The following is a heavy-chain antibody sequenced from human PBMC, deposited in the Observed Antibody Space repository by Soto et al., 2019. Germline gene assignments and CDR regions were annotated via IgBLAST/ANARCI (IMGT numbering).Heavy chain of an antibody. CDR2: IHYSGTP. CDR3: ARDGGRVGGFDY. V-gene: IGHV4-59*01. J-gene: IGHJ4*02. D-gene: IGHD3-16*01. CDR1: GGSISGNY. Sequence: QVQLQESGPRLVKPSETLSLTCSVSGGSISGNYWSWIRQPPGKGLEWIGYIHYSGTPNYNPSLRSRVTLSVDTSKNQFSPNLSSVTAADAAVYYCARDGGRVGGFDYWGQGTLVTVSS.